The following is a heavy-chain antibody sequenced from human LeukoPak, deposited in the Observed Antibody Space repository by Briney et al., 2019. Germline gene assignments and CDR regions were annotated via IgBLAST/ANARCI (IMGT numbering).Heavy chain of an antibody. V-gene: IGHV3-23*01. CDR1: GFTFSSYG. CDR2: ISGSGGST. J-gene: IGHJ5*02. Sequence: GGSLRLSCAASGFTFSSYGMSWVRQAPGKGLEWVSAISGSGGSTYYADSVKGRFTISRDNSKNTLYLQMNSLRAEDMAVYYCAKDRLGWFGEFFDPWGQGTLVTVSS. D-gene: IGHD3-10*01. CDR3: AKDRLGWFGEFFDP.